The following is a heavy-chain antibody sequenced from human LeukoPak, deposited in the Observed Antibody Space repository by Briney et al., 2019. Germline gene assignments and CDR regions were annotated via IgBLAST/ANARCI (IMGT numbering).Heavy chain of an antibody. J-gene: IGHJ4*02. D-gene: IGHD3-9*01. CDR1: GGTFSSYA. CDR3: ATSHYYDILTGYFDY. Sequence: ASVKVSCKASGGTFSSYAISWVRQAPGQGLEWMGGIIPIFGTANYAQKFQGRVTITADESTSTAYMELSSLRSEDTAVYYCATSHYYDILTGYFDYWGQGTLVTVSS. CDR2: IIPIFGTA. V-gene: IGHV1-69*13.